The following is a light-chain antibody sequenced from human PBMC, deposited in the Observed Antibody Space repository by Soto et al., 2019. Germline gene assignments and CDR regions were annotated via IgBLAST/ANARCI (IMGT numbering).Light chain of an antibody. Sequence: EILWTQSPCTLSLSPGGRATLSYRASQSVSNNYLAWYQQKPGQAPRLLIDGASNVATGIPDRFSGSGSGTDFTLTISRVEPEDFAVYYCQQYVRSPWTFGQGTKV. CDR3: QQYVRSPWT. CDR1: QSVSNNY. J-gene: IGKJ1*01. CDR2: GAS. V-gene: IGKV3-20*01.